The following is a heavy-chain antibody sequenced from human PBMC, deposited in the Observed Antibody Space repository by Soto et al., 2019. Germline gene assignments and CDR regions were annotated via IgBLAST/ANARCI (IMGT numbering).Heavy chain of an antibody. J-gene: IGHJ6*02. CDR1: GGSINNYY. Sequence: QVHFQESGPGLVKPSETLSLTCTVSGGSINNYYCNWVRQPPGKGLEWIGSIHYSGTTHYNPSLESRVTISADRAKNQFSLKLNSVTAADTAVYYCAGDTDGMDVWGQGTTVTVSS. V-gene: IGHV4-59*01. CDR2: IHYSGTT. CDR3: AGDTDGMDV.